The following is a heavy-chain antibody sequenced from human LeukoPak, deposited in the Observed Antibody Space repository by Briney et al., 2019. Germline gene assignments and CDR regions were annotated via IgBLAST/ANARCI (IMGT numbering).Heavy chain of an antibody. D-gene: IGHD2-21*01. V-gene: IGHV3-48*04. CDR3: ARETIDCGGDCYDY. CDR1: GFTFSSYW. J-gene: IGHJ4*02. Sequence: GGSLRLSCAASGFTFSSYWMHWVRQAPGKGLEWVSYISTDGTKTYYAGSVKGRFTISRDNAKNSLYLQMNSLRADDTAVYYCARETIDCGGDCYDYWGQGTLATVSS. CDR2: ISTDGTKT.